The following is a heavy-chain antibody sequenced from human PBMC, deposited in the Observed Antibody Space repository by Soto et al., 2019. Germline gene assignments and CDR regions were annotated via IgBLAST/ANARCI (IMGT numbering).Heavy chain of an antibody. V-gene: IGHV3-48*01. CDR3: AKRVYSSGWTGGFEY. J-gene: IGHJ4*02. Sequence: GGSLRLSCVASGFSFSGYSMNWVRQAPGKGLQWVSFINSGGTDIYYADSVKGRFTISRDNSKSTLYVQMNSLRVEDTALYYCAKRVYSSGWTGGFEYWGQETLFTVSS. D-gene: IGHD6-19*01. CDR1: GFSFSGYS. CDR2: INSGGTDI.